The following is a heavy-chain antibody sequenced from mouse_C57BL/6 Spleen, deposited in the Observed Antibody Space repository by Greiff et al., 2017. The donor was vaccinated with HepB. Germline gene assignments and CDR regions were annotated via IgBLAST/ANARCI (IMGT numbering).Heavy chain of an antibody. CDR1: GFSFNTYA. V-gene: IGHV10-1*01. CDR2: IRSKSNNYAT. D-gene: IGHD1-1*01. J-gene: IGHJ4*01. CDR3: VRQGYYGSNYAMDY. Sequence: EVKLVESGGGLVQPKGSLKLSCAASGFSFNTYAMNWVRQAPGKGLEWVARIRSKSNNYATYYADSVKDRFTISRDDSESMLYLQMNNLKTEDTAMYYCVRQGYYGSNYAMDYWGQGTSVTVSS.